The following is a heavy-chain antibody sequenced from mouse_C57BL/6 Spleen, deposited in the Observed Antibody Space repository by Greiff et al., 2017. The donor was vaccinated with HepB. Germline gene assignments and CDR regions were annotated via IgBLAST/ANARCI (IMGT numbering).Heavy chain of an antibody. CDR2: IDPSDSYT. Sequence: QVQLQQPGAELVKPGASVKLSCKASGYTFTSYWMQWVKQRPGQGLEWIGEIDPSDSYTNYNQKFKGKATLTVDTSSSTAYMQLSSLTSEDSAVYYCARIGRDYGSSYWGQGTLVTVSA. D-gene: IGHD1-1*01. CDR3: ARIGRDYGSSY. V-gene: IGHV1-50*01. J-gene: IGHJ3*01. CDR1: GYTFTSYW.